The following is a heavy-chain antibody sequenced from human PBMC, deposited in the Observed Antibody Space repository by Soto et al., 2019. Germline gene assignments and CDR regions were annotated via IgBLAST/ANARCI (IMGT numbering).Heavy chain of an antibody. Sequence: PSETLSLTCTVSGGSISSGGYYWSWIRQHPGKGLEWIGYIYYSGSTYYNPSLKSRVTISVDTSKNQFSLKLSSVTAADTAVYYCARAGYYGDLFIDYWGQGTLVTVSS. CDR1: GGSISSGGYY. V-gene: IGHV4-31*03. J-gene: IGHJ4*02. D-gene: IGHD4-17*01. CDR2: IYYSGST. CDR3: ARAGYYGDLFIDY.